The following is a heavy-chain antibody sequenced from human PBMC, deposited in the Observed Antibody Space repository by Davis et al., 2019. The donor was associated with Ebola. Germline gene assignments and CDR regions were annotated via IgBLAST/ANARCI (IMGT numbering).Heavy chain of an antibody. V-gene: IGHV3-48*02. CDR1: GFTFSSYS. CDR2: ITRSSVST. CDR3: AKQRGVGAIDYDY. J-gene: IGHJ4*02. Sequence: GESLKIFCVVSGFTFSSYSMNWVRQAPGKGLQWVSYITRSSVSTHYADAVKGRFTISRDDATDSVHLQMNSLTDEDTAVYYCAKQRGVGAIDYDYWGRGTVVTVSS. D-gene: IGHD1-26*01.